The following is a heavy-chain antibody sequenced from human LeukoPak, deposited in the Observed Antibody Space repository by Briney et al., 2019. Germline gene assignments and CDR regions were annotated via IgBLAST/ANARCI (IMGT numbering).Heavy chain of an antibody. D-gene: IGHD2-2*01. CDR2: IWYDGSNK. V-gene: IGHV3-33*06. CDR1: GFTFSSYG. J-gene: IGHJ5*02. CDR3: AKDRFYCSSTSCYPSGPLDP. Sequence: GGSLRLSCAASGFTFSSYGMHWVRQAPGKGLEWVAVIWYDGSNKYYADSVKGRFTVSRDNSKNTLYLQMNSLRAEDTAVYYCAKDRFYCSSTSCYPSGPLDPWGQGTLVTVSS.